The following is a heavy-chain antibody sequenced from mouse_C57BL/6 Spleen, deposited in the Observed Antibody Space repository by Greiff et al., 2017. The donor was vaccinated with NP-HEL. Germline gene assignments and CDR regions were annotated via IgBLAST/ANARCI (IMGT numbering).Heavy chain of an antibody. CDR3: ARRYDYYYFDY. J-gene: IGHJ2*01. Sequence: VQLQQSGAELVKPGASVKISCKASGYAFSSYWMNWVKQRPGKGLEWIGQIYPGDGDTNYNGKFKGKATLTADKSSSTAYMQLSSLTSEDSAVYYCARRYDYYYFDYWGQGTTLTVSS. D-gene: IGHD2-4*01. CDR1: GYAFSSYW. V-gene: IGHV1-80*01. CDR2: IYPGDGDT.